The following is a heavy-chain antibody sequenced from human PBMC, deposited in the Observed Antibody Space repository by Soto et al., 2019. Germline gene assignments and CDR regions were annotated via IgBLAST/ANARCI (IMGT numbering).Heavy chain of an antibody. CDR3: ARDYTRSYYYYGMDV. V-gene: IGHV3-21*01. Sequence: GGSLRLSCAASGFTFSSYSMNWVRQAPGKGLEWVSSISSSSSYIYYADSVKGRFTTSRDNAKNSLYLQMNSLRAEDTAVYYCARDYTRSYYYYGMDVWGQGTTVTVSS. J-gene: IGHJ6*02. D-gene: IGHD3-16*01. CDR1: GFTFSSYS. CDR2: ISSSSSYI.